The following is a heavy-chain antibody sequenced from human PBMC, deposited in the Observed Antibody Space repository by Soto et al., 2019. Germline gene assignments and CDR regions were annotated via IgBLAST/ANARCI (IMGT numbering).Heavy chain of an antibody. J-gene: IGHJ4*02. CDR2: ISSSSTI. CDR3: ARDQGYSYGPTDY. CDR1: GFTFSSYS. D-gene: IGHD5-18*01. V-gene: IGHV3-48*01. Sequence: EVQLVESGGGLVQPGGSLRLSCAASGFTFSSYSMNWVRQAPGKGLEWVSYISSSSTIYYADSVKGRFTISRDNAKNSLYLQMNSLRAEDTAVYYCARDQGYSYGPTDYWGQGTLVTVSS.